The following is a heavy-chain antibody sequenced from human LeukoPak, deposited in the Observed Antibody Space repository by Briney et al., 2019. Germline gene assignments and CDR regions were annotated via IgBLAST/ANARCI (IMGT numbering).Heavy chain of an antibody. D-gene: IGHD2-2*01. CDR2: ISGSGGST. J-gene: IGHJ3*02. CDR3: AKDIEPCSSTSCYSAFDI. V-gene: IGHV3-23*01. CDR1: GFTFSSYA. Sequence: GGSLRLSCAASGFTFSSYAMSWVRQAPGKGLEWVSAISGSGGSTYYADSVKGRFTISRDNSKNTLYLQMNSLRAEDTAVYYCAKDIEPCSSTSCYSAFDIWGQGTMVTVSS.